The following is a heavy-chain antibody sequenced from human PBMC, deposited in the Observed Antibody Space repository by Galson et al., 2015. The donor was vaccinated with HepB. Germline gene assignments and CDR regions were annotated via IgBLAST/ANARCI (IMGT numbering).Heavy chain of an antibody. Sequence: LRLSCAASGFTFSSYAMTWVRQAPGKGLEWVAVISYDGSNKYYADSVKGRFTISRDNSKNTLYLQMNSLRAEDTAVYYCARDIRYYDSSGYYRWVYYYYGMDVWGQGTTVTVSS. CDR3: ARDIRYYDSSGYYRWVYYYYGMDV. CDR2: ISYDGSNK. CDR1: GFTFSSYA. V-gene: IGHV3-30-3*01. D-gene: IGHD3-22*01. J-gene: IGHJ6*02.